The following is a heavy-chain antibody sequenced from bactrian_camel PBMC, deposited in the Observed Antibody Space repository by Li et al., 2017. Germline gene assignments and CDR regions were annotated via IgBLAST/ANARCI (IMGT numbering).Heavy chain of an antibody. CDR2: SDTDGTT. Sequence: HVQLVESGGGSVHAGGSLRLSCIVSGDTNKKHCVGWFRQAPGKEREGIAASDTDGTTCYADSLKGRFSISKDNTKNTVYLQMDSMRPEDAAMYYCAAAALGTFYGWRDQRTYESWGQGTQVTVS. J-gene: IGHJ4*01. CDR1: GDTNKKHC. D-gene: IGHD5*01. CDR3: AAAALGTFYGWRDQRTYES. V-gene: IGHV3S53*01.